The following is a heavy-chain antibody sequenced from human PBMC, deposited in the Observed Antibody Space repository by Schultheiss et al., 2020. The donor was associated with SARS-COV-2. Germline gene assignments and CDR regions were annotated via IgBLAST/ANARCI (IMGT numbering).Heavy chain of an antibody. Sequence: GGSLRLSCTGSGFSFGDYAMNWVRQAPGRGLEFVASIRSSGRDIYYADSMQGRFTISRDNAKNSLYLQMNSLRAEDMALYYCAKLSGYDDPVDYWGQGTLVTVSS. CDR2: IRSSGRDI. D-gene: IGHD5-12*01. J-gene: IGHJ4*02. CDR1: GFSFGDYA. V-gene: IGHV3-21*04. CDR3: AKLSGYDDPVDY.